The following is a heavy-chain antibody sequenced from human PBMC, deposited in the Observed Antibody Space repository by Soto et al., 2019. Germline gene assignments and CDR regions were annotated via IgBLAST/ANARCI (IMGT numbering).Heavy chain of an antibody. J-gene: IGHJ4*02. D-gene: IGHD1-7*01. CDR3: ARYPPVDWNYPNDY. CDR1: GYTFTSYA. Sequence: ASVKFSCQAFGYTFTSYAMHWVRQAPGQRLEWMGWINAGNGNTKYSQKFQGRVTITRDTSASTAYMGLSSLRSEDTAVYYCARYPPVDWNYPNDYWGQGTLVTVSS. V-gene: IGHV1-3*01. CDR2: INAGNGNT.